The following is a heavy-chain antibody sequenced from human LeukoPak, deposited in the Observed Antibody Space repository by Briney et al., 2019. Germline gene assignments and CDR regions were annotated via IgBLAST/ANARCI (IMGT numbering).Heavy chain of an antibody. CDR2: ISAYNGNT. V-gene: IGHV1-18*01. D-gene: IGHD6-19*01. CDR3: ARGIAVAGTPYYYYYYMDV. CDR1: GYTFTSYG. Sequence: GASVKVSCKASGYTFTSYGISWVRQAPGQGLEWMGWISAYNGNTNYAQKLQGRVTMTTDTSTSTAYMELRSLRSDDTAVYYCARGIAVAGTPYYYYYYMDVWGKGTTATVSS. J-gene: IGHJ6*03.